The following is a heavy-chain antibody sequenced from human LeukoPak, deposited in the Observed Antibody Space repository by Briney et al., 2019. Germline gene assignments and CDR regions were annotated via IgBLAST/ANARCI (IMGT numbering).Heavy chain of an antibody. J-gene: IGHJ4*02. CDR3: ARGFAGYCSSTSCPIDY. CDR1: GYSFTSYW. D-gene: IGHD2-2*01. Sequence: GESLKISCKGSGYSFTSYWIGWVRQMPGKGLEWMGTIYPGDSDTRYSPSFQGQVTISADKSISTAYLQWSSLKASDTAMYYCARGFAGYCSSTSCPIDYWGQGTLVTVSS. CDR2: IYPGDSDT. V-gene: IGHV5-51*01.